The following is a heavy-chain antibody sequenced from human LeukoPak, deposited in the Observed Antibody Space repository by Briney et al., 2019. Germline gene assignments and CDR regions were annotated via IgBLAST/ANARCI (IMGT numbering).Heavy chain of an antibody. CDR3: ATVPPWSSGALEDWFDP. J-gene: IGHJ5*02. CDR1: GYTLTELS. CDR2: FDPEDGET. D-gene: IGHD6-19*01. Sequence: ASVKVSCKVSGYTLTELSMHRVRQAPGKGLEWMGGFDPEDGETIYAQKFQGRVTMTEDTSTDTAYMELSSLRSEDTAVYYCATVPPWSSGALEDWFDPWGQGTLVTVSS. V-gene: IGHV1-24*01.